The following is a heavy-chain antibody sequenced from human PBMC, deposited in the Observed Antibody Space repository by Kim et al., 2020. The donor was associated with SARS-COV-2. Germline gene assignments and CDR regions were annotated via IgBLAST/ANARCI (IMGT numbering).Heavy chain of an antibody. J-gene: IGHJ6*02. CDR2: IYTSGNT. D-gene: IGHD1-1*01. Sequence: SETLSLTCTVSGDSINNGRYFWSWLRQPAGKGLDWIVRIYTSGNTNYNPPLRSRASISLNTSKNHFTRKLSSVTAADSAVYYCAGSALEYYSSSMHIWGQGTTVTVSS. V-gene: IGHV4-61*02. CDR1: GDSINNGRYF. CDR3: AGSALEYYSSSMHI.